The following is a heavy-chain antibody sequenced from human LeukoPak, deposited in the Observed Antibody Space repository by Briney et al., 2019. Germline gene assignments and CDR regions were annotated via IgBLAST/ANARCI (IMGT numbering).Heavy chain of an antibody. V-gene: IGHV1-8*01. J-gene: IGHJ4*02. CDR3: ARGIRQRSANRATSHSYFDY. Sequence: GASVKLSCKASGYTFTSYDINWVRQATGQGLEWMGWMNPNSGNTGYAQKFQGRVTMTRNTSISTAYMELSSLRSEDTAVYYCARGIRQRSANRATSHSYFDYWGQGTLVTVSS. D-gene: IGHD5-24*01. CDR1: GYTFTSYD. CDR2: MNPNSGNT.